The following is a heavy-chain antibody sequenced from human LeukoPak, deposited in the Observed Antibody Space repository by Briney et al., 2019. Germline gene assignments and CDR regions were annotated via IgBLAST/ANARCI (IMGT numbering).Heavy chain of an antibody. Sequence: SETLSLTCTVSGGSISSSSYYWGWIRQPPGKGLEWIGSIYYSGSTYYNPSLKSRVTISVDTSKNQFSLKLSSVTAADTAVYYCARTLYFYGSGSYSYFYWGQGTLVTVS. CDR1: GGSISSSSYY. V-gene: IGHV4-39*01. CDR2: IYYSGST. J-gene: IGHJ4*02. CDR3: ARTLYFYGSGSYSYFY. D-gene: IGHD3-10*01.